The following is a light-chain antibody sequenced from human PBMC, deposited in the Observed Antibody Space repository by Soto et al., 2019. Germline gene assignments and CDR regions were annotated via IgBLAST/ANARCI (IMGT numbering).Light chain of an antibody. CDR1: NIGSKS. CDR2: YDS. J-gene: IGLJ7*01. Sequence: SYELTQPPSVSVAPGKTARITCGGNNIGSKSVHWYQQKPGQAPVLVIYYDSDRPSGIPERFSGSNSGNTATLTISRVEAGDEAAYYCQVWDSSSDHLAVFGGGPQLTVL. V-gene: IGLV3-21*04. CDR3: QVWDSSSDHLAV.